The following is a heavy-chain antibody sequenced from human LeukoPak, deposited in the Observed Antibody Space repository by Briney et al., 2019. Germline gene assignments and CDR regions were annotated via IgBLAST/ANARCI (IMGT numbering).Heavy chain of an antibody. CDR1: GFTFSSYA. J-gene: IGHJ5*02. CDR3: ASRRLGTGFDP. V-gene: IGHV3-23*01. D-gene: IGHD1-1*01. CDR2: ISGSGGST. Sequence: GGSLRLSCAASGFTFSSYAMSWVRQAPGKGLEWASAISGSGGSTYYADSVKGRFTISRDNSKNTLYLQMNSLRAEDTAVYYCASRRLGTGFDPWGQGTLVTVSS.